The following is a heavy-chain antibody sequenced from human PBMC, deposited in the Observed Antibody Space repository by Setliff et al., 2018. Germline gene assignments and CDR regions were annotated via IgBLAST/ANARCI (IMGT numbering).Heavy chain of an antibody. CDR1: GFTISKYW. CDR2: IKRDGSIT. V-gene: IGHV3-74*01. Sequence: GGSLRLSCAASGFTISKYWMHWVRQIPGKGLAWVSRIKRDGSITNYADSVKGRFTISRDNARNTLYLQMNSLRAEDTAIYYSTYDHFDSWGQGTLVTVSS. D-gene: IGHD5-12*01. CDR3: TYDHFDS. J-gene: IGHJ4*02.